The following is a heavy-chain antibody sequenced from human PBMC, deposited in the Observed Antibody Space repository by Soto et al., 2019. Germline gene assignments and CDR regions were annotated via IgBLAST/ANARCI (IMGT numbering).Heavy chain of an antibody. Sequence: GGSXRLSWSASGCTFISFASSWFRQTPGKGLQWVSSINANGANTYYAESVRGRFTISRDNSKKNIFMQMKRLRAHDPAAYYCEKCGSNCYFEKRGQGTLVNVYS. CDR2: INANGANT. V-gene: IGHV3-23*01. J-gene: IGHJ4*02. CDR1: GCTFISFA. D-gene: IGHD1-26*01. CDR3: EKCGSNCYFEK.